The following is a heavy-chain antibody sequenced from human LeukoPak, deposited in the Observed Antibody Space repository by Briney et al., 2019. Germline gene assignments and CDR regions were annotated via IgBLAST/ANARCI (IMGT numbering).Heavy chain of an antibody. CDR3: ARGDCSSTSCYSDY. V-gene: IGHV3-48*04. CDR1: GFTFSSYS. D-gene: IGHD2-2*02. Sequence: GGSLRLSCAASGFTFSSYSMNWVRQAPGKGLEWVSYISSSGSTIYYADSVKGRFTISRDNAKNSLYLQMNSLRAEDTAVYYCARGDCSSTSCYSDYWGQGTLVTVSS. J-gene: IGHJ4*02. CDR2: ISSSGSTI.